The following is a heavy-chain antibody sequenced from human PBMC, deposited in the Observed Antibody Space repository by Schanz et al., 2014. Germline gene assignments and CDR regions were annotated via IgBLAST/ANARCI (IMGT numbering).Heavy chain of an antibody. CDR1: GFTFSSYG. CDR3: ARDRGYCSGGSCLTFDY. J-gene: IGHJ4*02. V-gene: IGHV3-NL1*01. CDR2: LSGSGGST. Sequence: QVQLVESGGGVVQFGRSLRLSCVASGFTFSSYGMHWVRQAPGKGLEWVSALSGSGGSTYYADSVKGRFTISRDNSKNTLYLQMNTLRAEDTAVYYCARDRGYCSGGSCLTFDYWGQGTLVTISS. D-gene: IGHD2-15*01.